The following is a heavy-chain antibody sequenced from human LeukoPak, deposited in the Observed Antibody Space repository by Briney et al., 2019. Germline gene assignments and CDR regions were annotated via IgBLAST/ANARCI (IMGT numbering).Heavy chain of an antibody. V-gene: IGHV4-39*01. CDR3: ARRSGDWAVNWFDP. J-gene: IGHJ5*02. CDR2: LYHTGST. Sequence: SETLSLTCTVSGGSITGSTYYWAWFRQPPGKGLKWIGSLYHTGSTYYSPSLKSRVSLFLDTSKSQFSLKVTSVTAADTAVYYCARRSGDWAVNWFDPWGQGTLVSVSS. D-gene: IGHD2-21*02. CDR1: GGSITGSTYY.